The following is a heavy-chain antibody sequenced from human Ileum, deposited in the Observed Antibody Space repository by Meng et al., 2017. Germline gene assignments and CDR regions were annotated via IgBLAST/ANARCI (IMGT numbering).Heavy chain of an antibody. CDR1: SGSISSSNW. V-gene: IGHV4-4*02. CDR2: ISQSGTT. Sequence: SETLSLTCAVSSGSISSSNWWSWVRQPPGKGLEWIGEISQSGTTYYNPSLKSRVTITGDWSKNQFSLKLNSVTAADTALYYCVSQGMTSYSWGYWGQGILVTVSS. CDR3: VSQGMTSYSWGY. J-gene: IGHJ4*02. D-gene: IGHD3-9*01.